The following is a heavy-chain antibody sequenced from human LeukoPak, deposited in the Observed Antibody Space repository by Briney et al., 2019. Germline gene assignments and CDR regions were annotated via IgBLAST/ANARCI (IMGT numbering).Heavy chain of an antibody. CDR1: GGSISTNYY. CDR2: IYYSGTT. V-gene: IGHV4-39*01. J-gene: IGHJ5*02. Sequence: SETLSLTCTVSGGSISTNYYWGWIRQPPRKGLEWIGSIYYSGTTYYNPPLKSRVTISVDTSKSQFSLKLSSVTAADTAVYFCARHPLKAYVSDWFDPWGQGTLVTVSS. D-gene: IGHD3-10*02. CDR3: ARHPLKAYVSDWFDP.